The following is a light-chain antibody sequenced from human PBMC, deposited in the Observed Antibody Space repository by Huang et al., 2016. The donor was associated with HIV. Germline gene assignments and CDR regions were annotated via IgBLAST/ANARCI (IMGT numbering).Light chain of an antibody. V-gene: IGKV1-9*01. J-gene: IGKJ4*01. Sequence: IQLTQSPSSLSASVGDRVTITYRASQGISSFLAWYQQKPGKAPKLLMYAASTLYSGGPLRFSGSGSGTDFTLTISSLQPEDFATYYCQQFNNYPLTFGGGTKVEIK. CDR2: AAS. CDR1: QGISSF. CDR3: QQFNNYPLT.